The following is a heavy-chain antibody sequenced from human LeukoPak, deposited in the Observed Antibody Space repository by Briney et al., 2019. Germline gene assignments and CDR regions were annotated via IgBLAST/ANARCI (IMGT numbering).Heavy chain of an antibody. CDR2: INPNGGGT. CDR3: ARVYYDYVWGSDY. Sequence: ASVKVSCKASGYTFTGYYMHWVRQAPGQGLEWMGWINPNGGGTNYAQKFQGRVAMTRDTSISTAYMELSRLRSDDTAVYYCARVYYDYVWGSDYWGQGTLVTVSS. D-gene: IGHD3-16*01. J-gene: IGHJ4*02. CDR1: GYTFTGYY. V-gene: IGHV1-2*02.